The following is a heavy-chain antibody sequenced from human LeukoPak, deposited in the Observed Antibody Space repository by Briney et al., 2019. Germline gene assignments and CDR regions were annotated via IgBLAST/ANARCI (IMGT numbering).Heavy chain of an antibody. CDR1: GFTFSSYA. CDR3: ARDKGYYDSSGYYPQYYFDY. CDR2: ISYDGSNK. Sequence: GGSLRLSCAASGFTFSSYAMHWVRQAPGKGLEWVAVISYDGSNKYYADSVKGRFTISRDNSKNTLYLQMNSLRAEDTAVYYCARDKGYYDSSGYYPQYYFDYWGQGTLVTVSS. V-gene: IGHV3-30*04. D-gene: IGHD3-22*01. J-gene: IGHJ4*02.